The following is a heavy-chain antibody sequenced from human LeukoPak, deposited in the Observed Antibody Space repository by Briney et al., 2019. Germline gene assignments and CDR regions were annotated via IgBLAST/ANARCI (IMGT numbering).Heavy chain of an antibody. V-gene: IGHV4-39*01. Sequence: TSETLSLTCTVSGGAISSRGYYWGWIRQPPGKGLEWIGSIYYSGSTCYNPSLKSRVTISVDTSKNQFSLKLSSVTAADTAVYYCARCGRDGYNSFGFWGQGTLVTVSS. D-gene: IGHD5-24*01. CDR1: GGAISSRGYY. J-gene: IGHJ4*02. CDR3: ARCGRDGYNSFGF. CDR2: IYYSGST.